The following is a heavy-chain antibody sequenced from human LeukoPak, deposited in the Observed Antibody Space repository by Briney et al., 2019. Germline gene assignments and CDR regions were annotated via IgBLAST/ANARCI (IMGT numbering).Heavy chain of an antibody. Sequence: GGSLRLSCATSGFTFADYGLSWVRRAPGKGLEWLCAINYNGAITDYADSVKGRFTISRDNAKNSLYLRMDSLRAEDTALYYCARDRLGPSFSVSHFDLWGQGTLVTVSS. J-gene: IGHJ4*02. CDR2: INYNGAIT. CDR3: ARDRLGPSFSVSHFDL. CDR1: GFTFADYG. V-gene: IGHV3-20*04. D-gene: IGHD3-3*02.